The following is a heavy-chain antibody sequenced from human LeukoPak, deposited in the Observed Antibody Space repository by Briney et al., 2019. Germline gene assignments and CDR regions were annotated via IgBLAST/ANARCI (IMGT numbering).Heavy chain of an antibody. CDR2: ISSSSYI. CDR1: GFTFSSYS. CDR3: AREVGSGWINWFDP. D-gene: IGHD6-19*01. J-gene: IGHJ5*02. Sequence: PGGSLRLSCAASGFTFSSYSMNWVRQAPGKGLEWVSSISSSSYIYYADSVKGRFTISRDNAKNSLYLQMNSLRAEDTAVYYCAREVGSGWINWFDPWGQGTLVTVSS. V-gene: IGHV3-21*01.